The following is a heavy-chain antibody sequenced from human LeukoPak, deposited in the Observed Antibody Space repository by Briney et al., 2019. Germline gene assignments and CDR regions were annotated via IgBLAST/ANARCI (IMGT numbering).Heavy chain of an antibody. CDR1: GGSISSYY. Sequence: SETLPLTCTVSGGSISSYYGSWIRQPPGKGLEWNGYIYYSGSTNYNPSLKSRVTISVDTSKNQFSLKLSSVTAADTAVYYCARRRPNYYGSGSYLDYWGQGTLVTVSS. D-gene: IGHD3-10*01. J-gene: IGHJ4*02. CDR2: IYYSGST. CDR3: ARRRPNYYGSGSYLDY. V-gene: IGHV4-59*08.